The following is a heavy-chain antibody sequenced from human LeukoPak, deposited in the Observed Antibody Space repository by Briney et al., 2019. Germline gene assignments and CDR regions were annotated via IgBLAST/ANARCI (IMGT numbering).Heavy chain of an antibody. Sequence: ASVKVSCKASGYTFTSYGISWVRQAPGQGLEWMGWISAYNGNTNYAQKLQGRVTMTRDTSTSTVYMELSSLRSEDTAVYYCASGTTVTPYFDLWGRGTLVTVSS. D-gene: IGHD4-17*01. CDR3: ASGTTVTPYFDL. J-gene: IGHJ2*01. V-gene: IGHV1-18*01. CDR1: GYTFTSYG. CDR2: ISAYNGNT.